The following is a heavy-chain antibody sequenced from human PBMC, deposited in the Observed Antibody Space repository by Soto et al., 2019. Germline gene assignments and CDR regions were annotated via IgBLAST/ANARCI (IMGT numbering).Heavy chain of an antibody. J-gene: IGHJ3*02. CDR3: GRHCSGGSCYDHDAFDI. V-gene: IGHV3-7*01. D-gene: IGHD2-15*01. CDR1: GFTFSSYW. CDR2: IKQDGSEK. Sequence: GGSLRLSCAASGFTFSSYWMSWVRQAPGKGLEWVANIKQDGSEKYYVDSVKGRFTISRDNAKNSLYLQMNSLRAEDTAVFYCGRHCSGGSCYDHDAFDIWGQGTMVTVSS.